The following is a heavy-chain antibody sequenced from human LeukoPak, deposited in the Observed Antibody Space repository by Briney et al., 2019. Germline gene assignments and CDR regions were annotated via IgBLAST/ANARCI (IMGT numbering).Heavy chain of an antibody. CDR1: GFTFSSYA. J-gene: IGHJ4*02. V-gene: IGHV3-23*01. D-gene: IGHD3-9*01. CDR3: AKNVRYFDLY. Sequence: GGSLRLSCAASGFTFSSYAMSWVRQAPGKGLEWVSAISGSGGSTYYADSVKDQFTISRDNSKNTLYLQTNSLRAEDTAVYYCAKNVRYFDLYWGQGTLVTVSS. CDR2: ISGSGGST.